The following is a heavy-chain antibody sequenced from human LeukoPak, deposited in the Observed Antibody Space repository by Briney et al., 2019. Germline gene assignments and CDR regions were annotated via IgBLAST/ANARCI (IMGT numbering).Heavy chain of an antibody. V-gene: IGHV1-2*02. CDR2: INPNSGGA. J-gene: IGHJ4*02. CDR3: ARVQFTDY. CDR1: GYTFTVYY. D-gene: IGHD6-19*01. Sequence: ASVTVSFKASGYTFTVYYMHWVRQAPGQGLEWMGWINPNSGGAYYAQKFQGRVTMTRDSSISTAYMELSRLRSDDTAVYYCARVQFTDYWGQGTLVTVSS.